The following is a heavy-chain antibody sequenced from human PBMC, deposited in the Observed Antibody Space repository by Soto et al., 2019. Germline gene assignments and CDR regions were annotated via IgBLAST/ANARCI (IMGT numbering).Heavy chain of an antibody. J-gene: IGHJ5*02. CDR3: ARQAAVPGIDLWFDP. CDR1: GGSISSGDYY. V-gene: IGHV4-30-4*01. CDR2: IYYIGNT. D-gene: IGHD6-13*01. Sequence: SETLSLTCTVSGGSISSGDYYWSWIRQPPGKGLEWIGYIYYIGNTYYNPSLKSRVTVSVDTSKNQFSLKLDSVTAADTAVYYCARQAAVPGIDLWFDPWGQGTLVTVSS.